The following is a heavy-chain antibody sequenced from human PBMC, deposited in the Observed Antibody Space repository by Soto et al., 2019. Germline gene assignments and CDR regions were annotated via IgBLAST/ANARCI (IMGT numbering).Heavy chain of an antibody. D-gene: IGHD2-15*01. CDR3: ARDHRGYCSGGSCYTFYYYYGMDV. CDR1: GGTFSSYA. J-gene: IGHJ6*02. Sequence: SVKVSCKASGGTFSSYAISWVRQAPGQGLEWMGGIIPIFGTANYAQKFQGRVTITADESTSTAYMELSSLRSEDTAVYYCARDHRGYCSGGSCYTFYYYYGMDVWGQGTTVTVSS. V-gene: IGHV1-69*13. CDR2: IIPIFGTA.